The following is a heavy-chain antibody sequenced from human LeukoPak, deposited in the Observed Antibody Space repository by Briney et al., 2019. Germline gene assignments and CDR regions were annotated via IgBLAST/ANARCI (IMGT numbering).Heavy chain of an antibody. CDR3: ARDRVWCGELSARDYYYGMDV. Sequence: GGSLRLSCAASGFTFSSYGMHWVRQAPGKGLEWVAVIWYDGSNKYYADSVKGRFTISRDNSKNTLYLQMNSLRAEDTAVYYCARDRVWCGELSARDYYYGMDVWGQGTTVTVSS. CDR1: GFTFSSYG. CDR2: IWYDGSNK. J-gene: IGHJ6*02. V-gene: IGHV3-33*01. D-gene: IGHD3-10*01.